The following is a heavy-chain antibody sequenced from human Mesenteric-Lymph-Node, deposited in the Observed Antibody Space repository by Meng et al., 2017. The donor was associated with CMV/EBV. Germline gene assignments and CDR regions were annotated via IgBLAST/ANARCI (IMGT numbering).Heavy chain of an antibody. CDR2: ISGSGGST. V-gene: IGHV3-23*01. Sequence: CAVSGFTLRSYAMGWVRHAPGKGLEWVSAISGSGGSTYYADSVKGRFTISRDNAKNSLYLQINSLRVEDTAVYYCASSNNWLPFHFNSWGQGTLVTVSS. CDR1: GFTLRSYA. J-gene: IGHJ4*02. CDR3: ASSNNWLPFHFNS. D-gene: IGHD1-1*01.